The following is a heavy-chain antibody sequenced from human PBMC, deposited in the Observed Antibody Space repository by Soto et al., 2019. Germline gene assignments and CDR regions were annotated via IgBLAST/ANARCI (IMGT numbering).Heavy chain of an antibody. V-gene: IGHV4-4*02. CDR1: GASISNTDW. CDR3: AIPGAGDFDF. Sequence: SESLSLTXAVSGASISNTDWWTWVRQPPGKGLEWIGEIYHSGTTNCDPSLKSRVTISLDKSKNQFSLTLSSVTAADTAVYYCAIPGAGDFDFWGQGTLVTVSS. J-gene: IGHJ4*02. D-gene: IGHD1-26*01. CDR2: IYHSGTT.